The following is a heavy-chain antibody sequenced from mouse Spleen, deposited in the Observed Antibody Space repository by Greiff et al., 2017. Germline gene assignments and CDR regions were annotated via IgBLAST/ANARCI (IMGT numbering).Heavy chain of an antibody. Sequence: QVQLQQPGAELVKPGASVKLSCKASGYTFTSYWMHWVKQRPGQGLEWIGMIHPNSGSTNYNEKFKSKATLTVDKSSSTAYMQLSSLTSEDSAVYYCLRWLLRYFDVWGAGTTVTVSS. CDR3: LRWLLRYFDV. V-gene: IGHV1-64*01. J-gene: IGHJ1*01. CDR1: GYTFTSYW. CDR2: IHPNSGST. D-gene: IGHD2-3*01.